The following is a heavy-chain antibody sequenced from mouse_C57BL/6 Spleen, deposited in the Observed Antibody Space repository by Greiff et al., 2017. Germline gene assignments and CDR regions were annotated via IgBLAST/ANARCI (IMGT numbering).Heavy chain of an antibody. CDR1: GFTFSSYG. Sequence: EVQLVESGGDLVKPGGSLKLSCAASGFTFSSYGMSWVRQTPDKRLEWVATISSAGSYTYYPDSVKGRCTISRDKAKNTLYMQMSRLRSEDTAMYYCARQSDYDGGAWFAYWGQGTLVTVYA. J-gene: IGHJ3*01. CDR3: ARQSDYDGGAWFAY. D-gene: IGHD2-4*01. CDR2: ISSAGSYT. V-gene: IGHV5-6*01.